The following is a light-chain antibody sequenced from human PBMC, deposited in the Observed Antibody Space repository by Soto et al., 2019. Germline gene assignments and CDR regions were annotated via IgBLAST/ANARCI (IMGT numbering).Light chain of an antibody. J-gene: IGKJ5*01. CDR2: DAS. CDR3: QQRSNWPTIT. V-gene: IGKV1-5*01. CDR1: QSVSGW. Sequence: DIQMTQSPSTLSASVGDTVTVTCRASQSVSGWLAWYQQKPGEAPKLLIYDASSRATGIPARFSGSGSGTDFTLTISSLEPEDFAVYYCQQRSNWPTITFGQGTRLEIK.